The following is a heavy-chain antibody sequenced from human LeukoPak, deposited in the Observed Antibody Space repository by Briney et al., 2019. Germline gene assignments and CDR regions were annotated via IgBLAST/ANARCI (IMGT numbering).Heavy chain of an antibody. CDR2: INPSGGST. CDR1: GYTFINYY. J-gene: IGHJ4*02. V-gene: IGHV1-46*01. D-gene: IGHD6-13*01. CDR3: ARQQYSSSWYDY. Sequence: GASVKVSCKPSGYTFINYYMHWVRQAPAQGLEWMGMINPSGGSTSYAQKFQGRVTMTTDTSTSTAYMELRSLRSDDTAAYYCARQQYSSSWYDYWGQGTLVTVSS.